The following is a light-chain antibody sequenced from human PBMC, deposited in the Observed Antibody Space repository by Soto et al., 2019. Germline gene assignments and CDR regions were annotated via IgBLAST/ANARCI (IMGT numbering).Light chain of an antibody. CDR3: QTWGSGIVV. CDR1: SGYSSYA. V-gene: IGLV4-69*01. CDR2: LNSDGTH. Sequence: QSVLTQSPSASASLGASVKLTCTLSSGYSSYAIAWHQQQPEKGPRYLMNLNSDGTHSKGDGIPDRFSGSSSGAERYLTISSLQSEDEADYYCQTWGSGIVVFAGGTKLIVL. J-gene: IGLJ3*02.